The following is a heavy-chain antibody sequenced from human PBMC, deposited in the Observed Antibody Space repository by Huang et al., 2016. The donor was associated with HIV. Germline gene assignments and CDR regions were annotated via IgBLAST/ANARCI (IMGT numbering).Heavy chain of an antibody. CDR1: GGSIRSDNYY. D-gene: IGHD3-10*01. J-gene: IGHJ4*02. V-gene: IGHV4-39*01. CDR3: ARLPGSITMIRGVITDPY. CDR2: IYYSGRT. Sequence: QLQLQESGPGLVKPSETLSLTCTVSGGSIRSDNYYWGWIRQPPGKGLEWIGSIYYSGRTYYHPSRKSRVTITVDTAKNQFSLKMRSVTAADTAVYYCARLPGSITMIRGVITDPYWGQGTLVTVSS.